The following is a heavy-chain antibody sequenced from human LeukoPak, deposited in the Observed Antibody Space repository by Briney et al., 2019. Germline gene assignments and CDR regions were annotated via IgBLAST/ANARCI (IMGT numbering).Heavy chain of an antibody. J-gene: IGHJ4*02. D-gene: IGHD3-16*01. CDR1: GFTFSTYW. CDR3: AIGNRGSYDY. Sequence: GGSLRLSGAASGFTFSTYWMCWVRQAPGKGLVWVSLMNGDGTTTSYADSVKGRFTISRDNAKNTLYLEMNSLRAEDTAVYYCAIGNRGSYDYWGQGTLVTVSS. CDR2: MNGDGTTT. V-gene: IGHV3-74*01.